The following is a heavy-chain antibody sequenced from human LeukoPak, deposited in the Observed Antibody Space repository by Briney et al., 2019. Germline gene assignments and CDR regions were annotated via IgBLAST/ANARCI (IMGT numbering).Heavy chain of an antibody. V-gene: IGHV3-23*01. CDR3: AKARSTVTTLKYYYYGMDV. CDR2: ISGSGGST. D-gene: IGHD4-17*01. Sequence: GGSLRLSCAASGFTFSSYAMSWVRQAPGKGLEWVSAISGSGGSTYYADSVKGRFTISRDNSKNTLYLQMNSLRAEDTAVYYCAKARSTVTTLKYYYYGMDVWGQGTTVTASS. CDR1: GFTFSSYA. J-gene: IGHJ6*02.